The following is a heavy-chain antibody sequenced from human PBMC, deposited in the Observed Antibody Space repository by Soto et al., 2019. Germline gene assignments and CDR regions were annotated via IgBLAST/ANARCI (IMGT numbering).Heavy chain of an antibody. CDR3: ASVGLLWFGESNWFDP. D-gene: IGHD3-10*01. V-gene: IGHV3-30*04. CDR2: ISCGGSNT. Sequence: GGSLRLSCAASGFTFSSYAIRWVRQAPGKGLEWVAAISCGGSNTYYADSVKGRFTISRDNSKNTLYLQMNSLRAEDTAVYYCASVGLLWFGESNWFDPWGQGTLVTVSS. J-gene: IGHJ5*02. CDR1: GFTFSSYA.